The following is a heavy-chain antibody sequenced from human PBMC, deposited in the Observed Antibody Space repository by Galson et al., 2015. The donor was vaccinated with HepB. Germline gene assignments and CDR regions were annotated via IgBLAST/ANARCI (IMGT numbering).Heavy chain of an antibody. Sequence: PALVKPTQTLTLTCTFSGFSLSTSGVGVGWIRQSPGKPPEWLALIYGDDDERYSPSLKSRLTIPKDASNCQVVLTMTNMGPADTATYYCAHKDLNNQGSFDNWGQGTLVSVSS. J-gene: IGHJ4*02. D-gene: IGHD1/OR15-1a*01. V-gene: IGHV2-5*02. CDR2: IYGDDDE. CDR1: GFSLSTSGVG. CDR3: AHKDLNNQGSFDN.